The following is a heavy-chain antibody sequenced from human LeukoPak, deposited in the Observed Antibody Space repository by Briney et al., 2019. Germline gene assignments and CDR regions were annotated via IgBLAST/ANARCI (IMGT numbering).Heavy chain of an antibody. D-gene: IGHD3-16*01. CDR3: ARHYYDYVWGSYGIDY. Sequence: KVSCKASGYTFTSYGISWVRQAPGQGLEWMGIIYPGDSDTRYSPSFQGQVTISADKSISTAYLQWSSLKASDTAMYYCARHYYDYVWGSYGIDYWGQGTLVTVSS. CDR1: GYTFTSYG. CDR2: IYPGDSDT. V-gene: IGHV5-51*01. J-gene: IGHJ4*02.